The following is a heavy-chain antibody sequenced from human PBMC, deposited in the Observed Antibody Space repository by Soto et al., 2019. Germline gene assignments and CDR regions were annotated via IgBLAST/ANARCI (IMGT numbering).Heavy chain of an antibody. CDR1: GYTFTSYY. V-gene: IGHV1-46*03. Sequence: ASVKVSCKASGYTFTSYYMHWVRQAPGQGLEWMGIINPSGGSTSYAQKFQGRVTMTRDTSTSTVYMELSSLRSEDTAVYYCAAYSSSPNWFDPWGQGTLVTVSS. CDR2: INPSGGST. D-gene: IGHD6-6*01. CDR3: AAYSSSPNWFDP. J-gene: IGHJ5*02.